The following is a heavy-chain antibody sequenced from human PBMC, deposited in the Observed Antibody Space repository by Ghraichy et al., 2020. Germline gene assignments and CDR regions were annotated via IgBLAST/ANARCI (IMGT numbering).Heavy chain of an antibody. CDR1: GFTFSNYW. D-gene: IGHD3-10*01. J-gene: IGHJ4*02. Sequence: SCAASGFTFSNYWMSWVRQAPGKGLEWVANIKEDGRDKWYGDSVKGRFTVSRDNAKNSMFLQMNSLRAEDTAVYYCARDRDGKDYWGQGTLVTVSS. V-gene: IGHV3-7*01. CDR2: IKEDGRDK. CDR3: ARDRDGKDY.